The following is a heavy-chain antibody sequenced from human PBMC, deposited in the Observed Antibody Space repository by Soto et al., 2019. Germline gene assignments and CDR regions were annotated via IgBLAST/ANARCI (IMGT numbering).Heavy chain of an antibody. Sequence: QVQLVESGGGVVQPGTSLRLSCAASGFRFKSFDMHWVRQAPGKGLEWVAFTSYDGNNKDYGDSVKGRFTVSRDNSQNTLHLQMDFLRPEDTVRDYCARWGTTGGFDLWGQGTLVSVSS. CDR1: GFRFKSFD. D-gene: IGHD3-16*01. CDR3: ARWGTTGGFDL. CDR2: TSYDGNNK. J-gene: IGHJ4*02. V-gene: IGHV3-30*19.